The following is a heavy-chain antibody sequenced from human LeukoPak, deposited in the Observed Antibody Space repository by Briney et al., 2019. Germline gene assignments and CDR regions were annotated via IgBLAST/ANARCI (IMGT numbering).Heavy chain of an antibody. J-gene: IGHJ5*02. CDR2: ISPNIGNT. V-gene: IGHV1-18*01. CDR3: ARDTEFNGYYDTTREDVWFDP. CDR1: GYTFTSYG. D-gene: IGHD3-22*01. Sequence: VASVKVSCKASGYTFTSYGISWVRQAPGQGLEWMGGISPNIGNTNYAQKFQGRVTMTTDTSTSTAYMELRSLRSDDTAVYYCARDTEFNGYYDTTREDVWFDPWGQGTLVTVSS.